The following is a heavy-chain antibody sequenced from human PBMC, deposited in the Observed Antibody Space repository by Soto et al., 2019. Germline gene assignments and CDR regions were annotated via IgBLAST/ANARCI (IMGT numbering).Heavy chain of an antibody. J-gene: IGHJ4*02. Sequence: PGESLKISCAASGFTFSSYAMSWVRQAPGKGLEWVSAISGSGDRTHYADSVKGRFTISRDSYKNTLYLQMNSLRGEDTAVYYFAKASTYDYVWGSYRYYFDYWGQGTLVTVSS. CDR2: ISGSGDRT. CDR3: AKASTYDYVWGSYRYYFDY. V-gene: IGHV3-23*01. CDR1: GFTFSSYA. D-gene: IGHD3-16*02.